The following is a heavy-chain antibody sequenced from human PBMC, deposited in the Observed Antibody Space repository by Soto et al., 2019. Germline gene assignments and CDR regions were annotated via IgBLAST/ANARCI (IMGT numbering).Heavy chain of an antibody. CDR3: AASTFQSGVSGYLNLDF. J-gene: IGHJ4*02. D-gene: IGHD3-3*01. V-gene: IGHV1-69*06. Sequence: GASVKVSCKTSGDTFSNYAISWVRQAPGQGLEWMGGIIPLFDSASYAQRSHDRVTITADKFTSTAYMELRSLTSEDTAVYYCAASTFQSGVSGYLNLDFWGQGTMVTVSS. CDR2: IIPLFDSA. CDR1: GDTFSNYA.